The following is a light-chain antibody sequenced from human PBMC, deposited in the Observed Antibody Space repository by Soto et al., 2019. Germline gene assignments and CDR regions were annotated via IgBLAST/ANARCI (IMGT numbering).Light chain of an antibody. V-gene: IGKV3-15*01. CDR2: GAS. Sequence: EIVMTQSPATLSVSPGQRATLSCRASQSVNNNLAWYQQKPGQAPSLLIYGASTRATGIPARFSGSGSGTEFTLTISSLPSEDFAVYYCQQYSNWPYTFGQGTKLEIK. CDR3: QQYSNWPYT. CDR1: QSVNNN. J-gene: IGKJ2*01.